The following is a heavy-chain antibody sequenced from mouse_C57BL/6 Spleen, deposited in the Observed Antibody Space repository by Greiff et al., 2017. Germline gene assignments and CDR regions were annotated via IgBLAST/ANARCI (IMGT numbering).Heavy chain of an antibody. Sequence: QVQLKESGAELARPGASVKLSCKASGYTFTSYGISWVKQRTGQGLEWIGEIYPRSGNTYYNEKFKGKATLTADKSSSTAYMELRSLTSEDSAVYFCARRNDGYFFAYWGQGTLVTVSA. V-gene: IGHV1-81*01. CDR2: IYPRSGNT. CDR1: GYTFTSYG. D-gene: IGHD2-3*01. J-gene: IGHJ3*01. CDR3: ARRNDGYFFAY.